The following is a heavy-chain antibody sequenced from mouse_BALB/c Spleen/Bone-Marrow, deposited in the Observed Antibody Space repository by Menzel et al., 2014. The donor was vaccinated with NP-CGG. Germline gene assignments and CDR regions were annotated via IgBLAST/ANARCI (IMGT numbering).Heavy chain of an antibody. V-gene: IGHV5-2*01. Sequence: EVKLMESGGGLVQPGESLKLSCESNEYEFXSHDMSWVRKTPEKRLELVAAINSDGGSTYYPDTMERRFIISRDNSKKTLYLQMSSLRSEDTAFYYCARHGDYYGSSLYAYWGQRTLVTVSA. D-gene: IGHD1-1*01. CDR3: ARHGDYYGSSLYAY. J-gene: IGHJ3*01. CDR2: INSDGGST. CDR1: EYEFXSHD.